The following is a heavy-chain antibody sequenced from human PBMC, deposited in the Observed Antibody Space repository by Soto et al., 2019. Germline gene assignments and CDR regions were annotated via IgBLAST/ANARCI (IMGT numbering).Heavy chain of an antibody. Sequence: ASVKVSCKASEYSFTGHYLHWVRQAPGQGLEWMGWIDPKSGDTKYAPRFQDRVTMTSATSISTAYMDLTNLRYDDTAVYYCARDYDKSGYDYFDPWGQGTLVTVSS. CDR1: EYSFTGHY. CDR2: IDPKSGDT. J-gene: IGHJ5*02. CDR3: ARDYDKSGYDYFDP. V-gene: IGHV1-2*02. D-gene: IGHD3-22*01.